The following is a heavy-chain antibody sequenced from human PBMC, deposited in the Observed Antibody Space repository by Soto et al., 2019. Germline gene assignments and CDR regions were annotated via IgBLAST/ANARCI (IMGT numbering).Heavy chain of an antibody. CDR2: ISGSGASP. CDR1: GFTFSTYT. V-gene: IGHV3-23*01. Sequence: GGSLRLSCAASGFTFSTYTMSWVRRAPGKGLEWVSAISGSGASPSYADSVQGRFTISRDNPKRTLYLQMNNLRAEDTAVYYCARDPGGYCTNGVCYSSGMDVWGQGTTVTVSS. D-gene: IGHD2-8*01. J-gene: IGHJ6*02. CDR3: ARDPGGYCTNGVCYSSGMDV.